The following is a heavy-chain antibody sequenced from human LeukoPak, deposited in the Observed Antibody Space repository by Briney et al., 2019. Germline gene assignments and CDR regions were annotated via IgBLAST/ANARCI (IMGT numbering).Heavy chain of an antibody. Sequence: SETLSLTCTVSGGSISSSSYYWGWIRQPPGKGLEWIGSIYYSGSTYYNPSLKSRVTISVDTSKNQFSLKLSSVTAADTAVYYCARRVGGSGDYGAFDIWGQGTMVTVSS. J-gene: IGHJ3*02. CDR1: GGSISSSSYY. D-gene: IGHD3-10*01. CDR3: ARRVGGSGDYGAFDI. V-gene: IGHV4-39*01. CDR2: IYYSGST.